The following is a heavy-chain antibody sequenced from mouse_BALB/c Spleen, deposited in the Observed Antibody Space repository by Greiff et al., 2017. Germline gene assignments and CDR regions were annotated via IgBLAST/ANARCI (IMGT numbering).Heavy chain of an antibody. CDR3: ARLYDGADGGGD. V-gene: IGHV5-9-3*01. Sequence: EVNVVESGGGLVKPGGSLKLSCAASGFTFSSYAMSWVRQTPEKRLEWVATISSGGSYTYYPDSVKGRFTISRDNAKNTLYLQMSSLRSEDTAMYYCARLYDGADGGGDWGQGTTLTVSS. CDR2: ISSGGSYT. D-gene: IGHD2-12*01. CDR1: GFTFSSYA. J-gene: IGHJ2*01.